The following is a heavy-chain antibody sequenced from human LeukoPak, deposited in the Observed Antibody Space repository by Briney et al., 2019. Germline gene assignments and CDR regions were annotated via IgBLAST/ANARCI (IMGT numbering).Heavy chain of an antibody. V-gene: IGHV3-74*01. CDR3: ATQQGGSPAC. CDR2: ITNGGSST. J-gene: IGHJ4*02. D-gene: IGHD3-16*01. CDR1: GLTFSSHW. Sequence: GGSLRLSCAASGLTFSSHWMRWVRQAPGKGLVWVSRITNGGSSTTYADSVKGRFTISRDNAKNMLYLQVNSLRAEDTAVYYCATQQGGSPACWGQGTLVTVSS.